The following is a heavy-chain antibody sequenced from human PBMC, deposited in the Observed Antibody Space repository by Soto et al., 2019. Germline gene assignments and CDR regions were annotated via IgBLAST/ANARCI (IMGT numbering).Heavy chain of an antibody. CDR3: AKDEALVVVVAATGRNWFDP. Sequence: GGSLRLSCAASGFTFSSYAMSWVRQAPGKGLEWVSAISGSGGSTYYADPVKGRFTISRDNSKNTRYLQMNSLRAEDTAVYYCAKDEALVVVVAATGRNWFDPWGQGTLVTVSS. CDR2: ISGSGGST. V-gene: IGHV3-23*01. J-gene: IGHJ5*02. D-gene: IGHD2-15*01. CDR1: GFTFSSYA.